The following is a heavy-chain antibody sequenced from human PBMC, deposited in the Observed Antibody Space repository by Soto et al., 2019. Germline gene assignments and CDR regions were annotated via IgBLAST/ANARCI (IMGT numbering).Heavy chain of an antibody. CDR3: ARMATSGTLNWFDP. CDR2: MNPNSGNG. Sequence: ASVKVSCKASGYAFSHNDISWVRQATGQGLEWMGWMNPNSGNGGYAQKFQGRVTMTRDTSTSTAYMELSSLASDDTAIYYCARMATSGTLNWFDPWGQGTLVTVSS. CDR1: GYAFSHND. V-gene: IGHV1-8*01. J-gene: IGHJ5*02.